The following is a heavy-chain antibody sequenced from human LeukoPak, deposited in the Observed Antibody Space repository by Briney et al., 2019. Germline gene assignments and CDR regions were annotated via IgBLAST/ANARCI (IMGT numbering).Heavy chain of an antibody. CDR2: ISDSGNT. CDR1: GGSISSGNFY. Sequence: SETLSLTCTVSGGSISSGNFYWAWVRQPPGKGLHWIGSISDSGNTFYNPSLKSRVTILVDTSKNHLSLKLSSVTAAVTAIYFCARLDYRDFDFDYWGQGTLVTVSS. D-gene: IGHD4-17*01. V-gene: IGHV4-39*02. J-gene: IGHJ4*02. CDR3: ARLDYRDFDFDY.